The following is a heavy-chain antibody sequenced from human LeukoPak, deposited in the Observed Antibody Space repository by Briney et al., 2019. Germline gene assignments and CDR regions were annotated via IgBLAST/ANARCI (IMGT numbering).Heavy chain of an antibody. Sequence: SETLSLTCTVPGGSISSYYWSWIRQPPGKGLEWIGYIYYSGSTNYNPSLKSRVTISVDTSKNQFSLKLSSVTAADTAVYYCAGALVVVSDAFDIWGQGTMVTVSS. CDR1: GGSISSYY. D-gene: IGHD3-22*01. J-gene: IGHJ3*02. V-gene: IGHV4-59*01. CDR3: AGALVVVSDAFDI. CDR2: IYYSGST.